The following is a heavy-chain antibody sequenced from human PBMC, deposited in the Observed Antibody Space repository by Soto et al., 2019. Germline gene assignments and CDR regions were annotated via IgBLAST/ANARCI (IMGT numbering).Heavy chain of an antibody. V-gene: IGHV2-5*02. CDR1: GFSLDTIGVG. J-gene: IGHJ4*02. CDR3: THCTYDFSSASVYYFDY. CDR2: IYWDDDD. Sequence: QITLKESGPTLMKPTQTLTLTCTFSGFSLDTIGVGVGWIRQPPGKALEWLALIYWDDDDRYSPSLKSRLIVTKDTSRNQVVLTLANVDPVDTATYYCTHCTYDFSSASVYYFDYWGQGTPVTVSS. D-gene: IGHD3-3*01.